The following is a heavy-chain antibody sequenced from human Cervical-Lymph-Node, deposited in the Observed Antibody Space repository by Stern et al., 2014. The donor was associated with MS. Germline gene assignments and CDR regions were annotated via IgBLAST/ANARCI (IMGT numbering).Heavy chain of an antibody. J-gene: IGHJ6*02. CDR1: RLTFSSYG. D-gene: IGHD2-15*01. CDR3: TRAVFCSGGSCYSYFHYYGMDV. V-gene: IGHV3-30*03. CDR2: ISYDGRKK. Sequence: VQLVESGGGVVQPGRSLRLSCTASRLTFSSYGMHWVRQAPGQGLERVAVISYDGRKKYYADSVKGRFTISRDNSKNSLYLQMNSLRAEDTAVYSCTRAVFCSGGSCYSYFHYYGMDVWGQGTTVTVSS.